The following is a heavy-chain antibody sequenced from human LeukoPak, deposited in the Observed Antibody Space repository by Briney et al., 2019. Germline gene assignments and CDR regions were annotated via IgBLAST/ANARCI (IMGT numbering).Heavy chain of an antibody. CDR3: TRITTAMDVDY. CDR1: GFTFSSYQ. Sequence: GGSLRLSCAASGFTFSSYQMNWVRQAPGKGLQWVSHISSSGSTIYYADSVKGRFTISRDNAKNSLYLQMNSLRAEDTAVYYCTRITTAMDVDYWGQGTLVTVSS. J-gene: IGHJ4*02. CDR2: ISSSGSTI. D-gene: IGHD5-18*01. V-gene: IGHV3-48*03.